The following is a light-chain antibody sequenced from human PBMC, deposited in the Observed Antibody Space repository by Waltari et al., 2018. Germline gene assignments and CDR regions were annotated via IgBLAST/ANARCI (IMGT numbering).Light chain of an antibody. CDR2: EVS. V-gene: IGLV2-14*01. J-gene: IGLJ2*01. CDR3: SSYTSSSTPYVV. Sequence: QSALTQPASVSGSPGQSITISCTGTSRDVGGYNYVSWYQQHPGKAPKLMIDEVSNRPSGVSNRFSGSKSGNTASLTISGLQAEDEADYYCSSYTSSSTPYVVFGGGTKLTVL. CDR1: SRDVGGYNY.